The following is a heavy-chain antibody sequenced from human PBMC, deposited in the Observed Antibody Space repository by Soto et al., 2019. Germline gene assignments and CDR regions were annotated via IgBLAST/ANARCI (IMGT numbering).Heavy chain of an antibody. CDR3: AKDRVGRFGEMAPDAFDI. Sequence: GSLRLSCAASGFTFSSYAMSWVRQAPGKGLEWVSAISGSGGSTYYADSVKGRFTISRDNSKNTLYLQMNSLRAEDTAVYYCAKDRVGRFGEMAPDAFDIWGQGTMVTVSS. D-gene: IGHD3-10*01. CDR2: ISGSGGST. V-gene: IGHV3-23*01. CDR1: GFTFSSYA. J-gene: IGHJ3*02.